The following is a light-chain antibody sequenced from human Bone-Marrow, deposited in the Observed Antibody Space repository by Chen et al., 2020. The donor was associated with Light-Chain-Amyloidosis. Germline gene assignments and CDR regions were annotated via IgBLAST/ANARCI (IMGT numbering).Light chain of an antibody. CDR3: QVWDRGSDRPV. CDR2: DDS. J-gene: IGLJ3*02. CDR1: NIGSTS. V-gene: IGLV3-21*02. Sequence: SYVLTQPSSVSVAPGQTVTIAGGGHNIGSTSVHWYQQTPGQAPLLVVYDDSDRPSGTPERLSGSNSGNTATRTISRVEAGDEADYYCQVWDRGSDRPVFGGGTKLTVL.